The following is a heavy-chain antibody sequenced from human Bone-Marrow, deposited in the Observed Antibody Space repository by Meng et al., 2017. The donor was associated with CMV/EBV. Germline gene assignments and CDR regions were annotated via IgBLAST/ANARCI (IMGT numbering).Heavy chain of an antibody. CDR3: AKPGPTKLVSWLPDYYYYGMDV. J-gene: IGHJ6*02. V-gene: IGHV3-7*01. CDR1: GFTFSSYW. CDR2: IKQDGSEK. Sequence: GESLKISCAASGFTFSSYWMSWVRQAPGKGLEWVANIKQDGSEKYYVDSVKGRFTISRDNAKNSLYLQMNSLRAGDTAVYYCAKPGPTKLVSWLPDYYYYGMDVWGQGTTVTVSS. D-gene: IGHD1-26*01.